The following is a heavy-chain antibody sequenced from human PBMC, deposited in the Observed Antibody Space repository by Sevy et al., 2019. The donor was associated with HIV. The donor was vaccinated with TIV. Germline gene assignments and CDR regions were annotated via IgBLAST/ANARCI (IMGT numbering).Heavy chain of an antibody. D-gene: IGHD6-19*01. CDR2: ISSSSSTI. J-gene: IGHJ4*02. CDR1: GFTFSSYT. Sequence: GGSLRLSCAASGFTFSSYTMNWVRQAPGKGLEWVSYISSSSSTIYYADSVKGRFTISRDNAKNSLYLQMNSLRDEDTAIYYCARDIQKWLGPVGDPVWGQGTLVTVSS. CDR3: ARDIQKWLGPVGDPV. V-gene: IGHV3-48*02.